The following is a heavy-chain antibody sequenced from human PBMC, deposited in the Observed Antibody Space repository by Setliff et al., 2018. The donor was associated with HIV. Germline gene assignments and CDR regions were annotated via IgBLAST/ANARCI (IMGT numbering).Heavy chain of an antibody. V-gene: IGHV1-18*01. J-gene: IGHJ4*02. CDR1: GYTFTSYD. CDR2: MSTYNGNT. D-gene: IGHD5-12*01. CDR3: ARSEGQWLRPEGALCDY. Sequence: ASVKVSCKASGYTFTSYDISWVRPAPGQGLEWMGWMSTYNGNTNYAQKVQGRVTMTTDTSTSTAYMELRSLRSDDTAVYYCARSEGQWLRPEGALCDYWGQGTLVTVAS.